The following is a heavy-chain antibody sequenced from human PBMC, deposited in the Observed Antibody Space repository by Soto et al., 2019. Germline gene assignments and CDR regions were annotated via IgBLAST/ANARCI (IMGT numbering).Heavy chain of an antibody. Sequence: GASVKVSCKASGYTFTSYYMHWVRQAPGQGLEWMGIINPIGGSTSYAQKFQGRVTMTRDTSTSTVYMELSSLGSEDTAVYYCARAPPPQGYYYGMDVWGQATTDTVSS. CDR3: ARAPPPQGYYYGMDV. CDR1: GYTFTSYY. V-gene: IGHV1-46*01. J-gene: IGHJ6*02. CDR2: INPIGGST.